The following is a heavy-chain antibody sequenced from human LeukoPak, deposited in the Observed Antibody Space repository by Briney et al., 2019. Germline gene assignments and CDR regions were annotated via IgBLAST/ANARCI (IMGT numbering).Heavy chain of an antibody. CDR3: ASRSSIWSGYQDTLYYFDS. V-gene: IGHV4-59*01. J-gene: IGHJ4*02. CDR2: IYYSGST. CDR1: GGSISSYY. Sequence: SETLSLTCTVSGGSISSYYWSWIRQPPGKRLEWIGHIYYSGSTNYNPSLKSRVTIPVDTSKNQFSLKLSSVTAADTAVYYCASRSSIWSGYQDTLYYFDSWGQGTLVTVSS. D-gene: IGHD3-3*01.